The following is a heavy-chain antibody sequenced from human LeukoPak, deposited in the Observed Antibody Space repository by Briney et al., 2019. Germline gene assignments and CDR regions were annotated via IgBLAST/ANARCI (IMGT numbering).Heavy chain of an antibody. CDR2: IYYSGST. CDR3: ARGRTYYYDSSGYYYVDLDY. CDR1: GGSISSHY. V-gene: IGHV4-59*11. Sequence: SETLSLTCTVSGGSISSHYWSWIRQPPRKGLEWIGYIYYSGSTNYNPSLKSRVTISVDTSKNQFSLKLSSVTAADTAVYYCARGRTYYYDSSGYYYVDLDYWGQGTLVTVSS. J-gene: IGHJ4*02. D-gene: IGHD3-22*01.